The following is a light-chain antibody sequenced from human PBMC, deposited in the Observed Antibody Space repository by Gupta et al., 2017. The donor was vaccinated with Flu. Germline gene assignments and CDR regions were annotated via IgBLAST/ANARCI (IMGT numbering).Light chain of an antibody. J-gene: IGKJ1*01. CDR3: QQYNNWPRRT. CDR1: QSVSSN. Sequence: ATLSGSPGERATLSCRASQSVSSNLAWYQQKPGQAPRLLIYGASTRATGIPARFSGSGSGTEFTLTISSLQSEDFAVYYCQQYNNWPRRTFGQGTKVEIK. V-gene: IGKV3-15*01. CDR2: GAS.